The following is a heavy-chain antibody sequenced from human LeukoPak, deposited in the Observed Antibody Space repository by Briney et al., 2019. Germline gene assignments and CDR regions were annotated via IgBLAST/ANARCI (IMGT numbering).Heavy chain of an antibody. J-gene: IGHJ5*02. D-gene: IGHD2-15*01. CDR2: ISYDGSNK. Sequence: GGSLRLSCAASGFTFSSYGMHWVRQAPGKGLEWVAVISYDGSNKYYADSVKGRFTISRDNAKNSLYLQMNSLRAEDTAVYYCARKDCSGGSCYSAARFDPWGQGTLVTVSS. CDR1: GFTFSSYG. V-gene: IGHV3-30*03. CDR3: ARKDCSGGSCYSAARFDP.